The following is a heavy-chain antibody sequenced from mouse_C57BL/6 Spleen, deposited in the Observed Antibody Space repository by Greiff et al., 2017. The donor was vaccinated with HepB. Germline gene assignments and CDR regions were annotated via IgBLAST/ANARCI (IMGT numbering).Heavy chain of an antibody. CDR2: IYPGSGNT. J-gene: IGHJ1*03. Sequence: QVQLQQSGPELVKPGASVKISCKASGYSFTSYYIHWVKQRPGQGLEWIGWIYPGSGNTKYNEKFKGKATLTADTSSSTAYMQLSSLTSEDSAVYYCASQGSHYYSSWYFDVWGTGTTVTVSS. D-gene: IGHD2-5*01. CDR3: ASQGSHYYSSWYFDV. CDR1: GYSFTSYY. V-gene: IGHV1-66*01.